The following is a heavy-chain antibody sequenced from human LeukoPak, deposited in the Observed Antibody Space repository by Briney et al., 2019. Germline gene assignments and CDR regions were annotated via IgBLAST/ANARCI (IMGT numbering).Heavy chain of an antibody. Sequence: GGSLRLSCAASGFTFRSYWMSWVRQAPGKGLEWVAFIRYDGSNKYYADSVKGRFTISRDNSKNTLYLQMNSLRAEDTAVYYCAKDDSSGYYYWGQGTLVTVSS. CDR1: GFTFRSYW. CDR2: IRYDGSNK. V-gene: IGHV3-30*02. CDR3: AKDDSSGYYY. J-gene: IGHJ4*02. D-gene: IGHD3-22*01.